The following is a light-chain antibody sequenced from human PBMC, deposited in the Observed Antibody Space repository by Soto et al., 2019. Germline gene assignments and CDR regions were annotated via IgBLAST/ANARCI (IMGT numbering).Light chain of an antibody. V-gene: IGKV1-12*01. CDR2: AAS. J-gene: IGKJ4*01. Sequence: DIQMTQSPSSVSASVGDRVTMTCRASQGINSWLAWYQQKPGKAPKLLIYAASNLQSGVPSRFSGSGSGTDFTLTISSLQPEDFATYFCQQSDSIPLTFGGGTKVEIK. CDR1: QGINSW. CDR3: QQSDSIPLT.